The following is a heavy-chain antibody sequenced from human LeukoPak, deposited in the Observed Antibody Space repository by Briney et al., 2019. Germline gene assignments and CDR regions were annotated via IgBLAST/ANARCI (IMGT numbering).Heavy chain of an antibody. Sequence: SETLSLTCAVYGGSFSGYYWSWSRQPPGKGLEWIGEINHSGSTNYNPSLKSRVTISVDTSKNQFSLKLSSVTAADTAVYYCARRFSGWYTFYFDYWGQGTLVTVSS. J-gene: IGHJ4*02. CDR1: GGSFSGYY. V-gene: IGHV4-34*01. D-gene: IGHD6-19*01. CDR3: ARRFSGWYTFYFDY. CDR2: INHSGST.